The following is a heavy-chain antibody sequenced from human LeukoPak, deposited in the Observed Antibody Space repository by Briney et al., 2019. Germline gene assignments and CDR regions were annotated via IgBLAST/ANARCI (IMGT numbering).Heavy chain of an antibody. CDR3: ARDFIYGSGSYYVDP. J-gene: IGHJ5*02. D-gene: IGHD3-10*01. V-gene: IGHV4-4*07. CDR1: GGSISSYY. Sequence: SETLSLTCTVSGGSISSYYWSWIRQPAGKGLEWIGRIYTSGSTNYNPSLKSRVTMSVGTSKNQFSLKLSSVTAADTAVYYCARDFIYGSGSYYVDPWGQGTLVTVSS. CDR2: IYTSGST.